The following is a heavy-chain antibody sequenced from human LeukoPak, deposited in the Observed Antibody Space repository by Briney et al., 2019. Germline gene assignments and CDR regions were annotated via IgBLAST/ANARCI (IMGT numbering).Heavy chain of an antibody. CDR3: TTGPDYYNSSSYYSRY. D-gene: IGHD3-22*01. J-gene: IGHJ4*02. Sequence: KSSETLSLTCAVYGGSFRGYYWSWIRQPPGKGLEWIGEINQGGNIKHNPSLKSRATISVDTSKNQFSLRLSSVTAADTAVYYCTTGPDYYNSSSYYSRYWGQGTLVTVSS. V-gene: IGHV4-34*04. CDR2: INQGGNI. CDR1: GGSFRGYY.